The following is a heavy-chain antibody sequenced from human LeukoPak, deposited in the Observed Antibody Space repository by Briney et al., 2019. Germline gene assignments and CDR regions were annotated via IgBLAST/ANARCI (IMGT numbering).Heavy chain of an antibody. J-gene: IGHJ6*02. CDR2: FDPEDGET. CDR3: ATFSQDVVTAILPYYYYGMDV. Sequence: ASVKVSCTVSGYTLTELSMHWVRQAPGKGLEWMGGFDPEDGETIYAQKFQGRVTMTEDTSTDTAYMELSSLRSEDTAVYYCATFSQDVVTAILPYYYYGMDVWGQGTTVTVSS. V-gene: IGHV1-24*01. D-gene: IGHD2-21*02. CDR1: GYTLTELS.